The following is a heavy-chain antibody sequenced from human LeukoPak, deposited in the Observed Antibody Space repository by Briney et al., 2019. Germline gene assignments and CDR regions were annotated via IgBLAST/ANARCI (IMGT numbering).Heavy chain of an antibody. D-gene: IGHD1-26*01. Sequence: HGESLKISCKGSGNIFIGYWIGWVRQMPGKGLEWMGIIYPGDSDTRYSPSFQGQVTISADKSISTAYLQWSSLKPSDTAVYYCVRVRVGASASDYHFYYMDVWGKGTTVTISS. J-gene: IGHJ6*03. CDR2: IYPGDSDT. CDR3: VRVRVGASASDYHFYYMDV. V-gene: IGHV5-51*01. CDR1: GNIFIGYW.